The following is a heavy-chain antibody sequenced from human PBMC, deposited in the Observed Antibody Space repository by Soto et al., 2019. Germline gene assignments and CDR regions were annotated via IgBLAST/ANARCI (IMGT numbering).Heavy chain of an antibody. Sequence: ASVKVSCKASGGTFSSYAISWVRQAPGQGLEWMGGIIPILGIANYAQKFQGRVTITADKSTSTAYMELSSLRSEDTAVDYCARTNFLAYCGGDCRYYFDFWGQGTLVTVSS. V-gene: IGHV1-69*10. D-gene: IGHD2-21*02. CDR2: IIPILGIA. CDR1: GGTFSSYA. J-gene: IGHJ4*02. CDR3: ARTNFLAYCGGDCRYYFDF.